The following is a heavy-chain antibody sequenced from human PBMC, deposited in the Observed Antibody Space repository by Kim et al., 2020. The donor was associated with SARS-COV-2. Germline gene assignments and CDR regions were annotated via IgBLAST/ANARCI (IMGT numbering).Heavy chain of an antibody. Sequence: YAAPVKGRFTISRDDSKNTVYLQMNSLTISDTAMYYCTTDPYYDFSAQGGYWGQGTLVTVSS. D-gene: IGHD3-3*01. CDR3: TTDPYYDFSAQGGY. J-gene: IGHJ4*02. V-gene: IGHV3-15*01.